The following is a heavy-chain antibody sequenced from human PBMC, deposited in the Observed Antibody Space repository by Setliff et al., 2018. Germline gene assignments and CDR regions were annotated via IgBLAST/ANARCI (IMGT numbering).Heavy chain of an antibody. CDR1: GGSTSGYF. CDR2: IYASGST. V-gene: IGHV4-4*08. J-gene: IGHJ6*03. D-gene: IGHD1-26*01. Sequence: SETLSLTCTVSGGSTSGYFWNWVRQPPGKGLEWIGHIYASGSTKYNPSLRSGVTISVDTSKNHFSLRLISVTAADTAVYYCARAPDSGTYYNLYPYYMDVWGKGTTVTVSS. CDR3: ARAPDSGTYYNLYPYYMDV.